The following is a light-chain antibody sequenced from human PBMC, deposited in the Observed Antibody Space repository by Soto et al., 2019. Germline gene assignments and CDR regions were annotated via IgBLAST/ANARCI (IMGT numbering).Light chain of an antibody. CDR2: GAS. CDR3: QQYSNWPPYT. CDR1: QSVSSS. Sequence: ELVMTQSPATLSVSPGERATLSCRASQSVSSSLAWYQQRPGQAPRLLIYGASNRATGVPARFSGSGSGTEFTLTISSLRSEGVAVYYCQQYSNWPPYTFGQGTKVEI. J-gene: IGKJ2*01. V-gene: IGKV3-15*01.